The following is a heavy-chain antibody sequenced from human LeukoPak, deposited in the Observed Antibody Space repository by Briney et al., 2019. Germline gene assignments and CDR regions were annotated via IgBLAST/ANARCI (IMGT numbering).Heavy chain of an antibody. CDR3: ARETYGDYDY. D-gene: IGHD4-17*01. CDR2: INPNSGGT. V-gene: IGHV1-2*02. J-gene: IGHJ4*02. CDR1: GYTFTGYY. Sequence: AAVKVSCKASGYTFTGYYMHWVRQAPGQGLEWMGWINPNSGGTNYAQKFQGRVTMTRDTSASTAYMELSSLRSEDMAVYYCARETYGDYDYWGQGTLVTVSS.